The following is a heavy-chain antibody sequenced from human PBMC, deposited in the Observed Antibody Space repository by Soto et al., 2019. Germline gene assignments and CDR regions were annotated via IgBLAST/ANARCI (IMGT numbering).Heavy chain of an antibody. D-gene: IGHD1-7*01. J-gene: IGHJ4*02. V-gene: IGHV3-21*06. CDR1: GFTFTRYS. CDR3: ARASEELTSNFDY. Sequence: GGSLRLSCAASGFTFTRYSMNWVRQAPGKGLEWVSSISSTTNYIYYGDSMKGRFTISRDNAKNSLYLEMNSLRAEDTAVYYCARASEELTSNFDYWGQGTLVTVSS. CDR2: ISSTTNYI.